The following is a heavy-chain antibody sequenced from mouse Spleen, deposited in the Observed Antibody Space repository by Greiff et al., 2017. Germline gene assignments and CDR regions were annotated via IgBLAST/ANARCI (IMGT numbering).Heavy chain of an antibody. Sequence: VKLQESGPELVKPGASVKISCKASGYSFTSYYIHWVKQRPGQGLEWIGWIYPGSGNTKYNEKFKGKATLTADTSSSTAYMQLSSLTSEDSAVYYCARKGYYGSSYEYFDVWGTGTTVTVSS. D-gene: IGHD1-1*01. CDR2: IYPGSGNT. J-gene: IGHJ1*03. V-gene: IGHV1-66*01. CDR3: ARKGYYGSSYEYFDV. CDR1: GYSFTSYY.